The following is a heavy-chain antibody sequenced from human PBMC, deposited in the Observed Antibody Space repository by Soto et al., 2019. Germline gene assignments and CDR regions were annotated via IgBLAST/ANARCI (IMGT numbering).Heavy chain of an antibody. V-gene: IGHV4-39*01. CDR1: GGSISSSSYY. CDR2: IYYSGST. D-gene: IGHD4-17*01. Sequence: SETLSLTCTVSGGSISSSSYYWGWIRQPPGKGLEWIGSIYYSGSTYYNPSLKSRVTISVDTSKNQFSLKLSSVTAADTAVYYCATTTVTMYYFDYRGQGTLVTSPQ. J-gene: IGHJ4*02. CDR3: ATTTVTMYYFDY.